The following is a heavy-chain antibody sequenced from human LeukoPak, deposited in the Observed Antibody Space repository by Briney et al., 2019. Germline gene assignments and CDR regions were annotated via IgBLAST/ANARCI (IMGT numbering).Heavy chain of an antibody. Sequence: GSLRLSCTASGFTFGDYAMSWIRQPPGKGLEWIGDINHSGSTSYNPSLESRVSISVETSKNQFSLSLSSVTAADTAVYYCARHPNSGWTYYFDFWGQGTLVTVSS. CDR1: GFTFGDYA. CDR3: ARHPNSGWTYYFDF. D-gene: IGHD6-19*01. CDR2: INHSGST. J-gene: IGHJ4*02. V-gene: IGHV4-34*01.